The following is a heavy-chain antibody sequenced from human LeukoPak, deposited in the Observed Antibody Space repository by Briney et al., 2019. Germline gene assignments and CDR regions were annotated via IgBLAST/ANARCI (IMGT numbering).Heavy chain of an antibody. Sequence: GGSLRLSCAASGFTSSSYAMSWVRHDPGKGLEWVSAISGSGGSTYYADSVKGRFTISRDNSKNTLYLQMNSLGAEDTAVYYCAKAHMITFGGVKDYWGQGALVTVSS. CDR2: ISGSGGST. V-gene: IGHV3-23*01. CDR3: AKAHMITFGGVKDY. CDR1: GFTSSSYA. J-gene: IGHJ4*02. D-gene: IGHD3-16*01.